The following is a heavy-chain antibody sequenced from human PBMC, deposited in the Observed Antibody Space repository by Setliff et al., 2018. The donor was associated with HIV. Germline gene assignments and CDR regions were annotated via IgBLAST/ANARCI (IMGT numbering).Heavy chain of an antibody. D-gene: IGHD3-10*01. J-gene: IGHJ6*04. CDR2: IGTYNGDT. V-gene: IGHV1-18*01. CDR1: GYTFTSSG. CDR3: ASGKGVRGVIITGGLDV. Sequence: ASVKVSCKASGYTFTSSGITWVRQAPGQGLEWMGWIGTYNGDTNYARKFQGRVTMTRNTSISTAYMELSSLTSADTAVYYCASGKGVRGVIITGGLDVWGKGTTVTVSS.